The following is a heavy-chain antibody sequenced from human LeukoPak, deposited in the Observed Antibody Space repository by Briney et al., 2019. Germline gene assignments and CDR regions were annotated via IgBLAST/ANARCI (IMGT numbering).Heavy chain of an antibody. CDR3: ARDDYVWGVNYYYYYMDV. J-gene: IGHJ6*03. CDR2: ISSSSSYI. V-gene: IGHV3-21*01. Sequence: GALRLSCAASGFIFSSYSMNWVRQAPGKGLEWVSSISSSSSYIYYADSVKGRFTISRDNAKNSLYLQMNTLRAEDTAVYYCARDDYVWGVNYYYYYMDVWGKGTTVTVSS. CDR1: GFIFSSYS. D-gene: IGHD3-16*01.